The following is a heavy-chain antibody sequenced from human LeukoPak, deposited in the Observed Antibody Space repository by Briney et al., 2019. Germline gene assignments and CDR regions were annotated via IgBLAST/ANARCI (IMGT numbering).Heavy chain of an antibody. CDR3: ARAGLSSSGWYEGNWFDP. V-gene: IGHV3-21*01. CDR2: ISSSSSYI. J-gene: IGHJ5*02. CDR1: GFTFSSYS. D-gene: IGHD6-19*01. Sequence: GGSLRLSCAASGFTFSSYSMNWVRQAPGKGLEWVSSISSSSSYIYYADSVKGRFTISRDNAKNSLYLQMNSLRAEDTAVYYCARAGLSSSGWYEGNWFDPWGQGTLVTVSS.